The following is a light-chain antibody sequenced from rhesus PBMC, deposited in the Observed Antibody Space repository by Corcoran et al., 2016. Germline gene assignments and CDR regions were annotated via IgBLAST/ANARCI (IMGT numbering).Light chain of an antibody. V-gene: IGKV1-22*01. CDR2: KAS. J-gene: IGKJ1*01. CDR1: QSISSW. CDR3: QQYSSSPWT. Sequence: DIQMTQSPSSLSASVGDTVTITCRASQSISSWLAWYQQKPGKAPKLLMYKASSLQSGVPSRFSGSGSGTDFTLTISSLQSEDFATYCCQQYSSSPWTFGQGTKVEIK.